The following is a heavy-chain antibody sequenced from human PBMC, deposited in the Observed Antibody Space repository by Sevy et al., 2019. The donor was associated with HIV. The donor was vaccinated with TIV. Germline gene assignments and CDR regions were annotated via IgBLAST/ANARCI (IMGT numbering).Heavy chain of an antibody. J-gene: IGHJ4*02. D-gene: IGHD6-13*01. V-gene: IGHV3-74*01. CDR2: VNSDGRST. CDR1: GFTFSDYW. Sequence: GGSLRLSCAGSGFTFSDYWMHWVRQPQGKGLVWVSGVNSDGRSTADADSVKGRCTIARDNAKNTLSLQMSSLRVEDTAVYYCVIRNSWEDHRGQGTLVTVSS. CDR3: VIRNSWEDH.